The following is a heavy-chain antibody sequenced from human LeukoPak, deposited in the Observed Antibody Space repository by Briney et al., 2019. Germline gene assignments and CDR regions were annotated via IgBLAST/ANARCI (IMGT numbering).Heavy chain of an antibody. D-gene: IGHD3-3*01. J-gene: IGHJ6*04. CDR1: GFTFSSYA. Sequence: GRSLRLSCAASGFTFSSYAMSWVRQAPGKGLEWVSAISGSGGSTYYADSVKGRFTISRDNAKNSLYLQMNSLRAEDTAVYYCARADYDFPMDVWGKGTTVTVSS. CDR3: ARADYDFPMDV. CDR2: ISGSGGST. V-gene: IGHV3-23*01.